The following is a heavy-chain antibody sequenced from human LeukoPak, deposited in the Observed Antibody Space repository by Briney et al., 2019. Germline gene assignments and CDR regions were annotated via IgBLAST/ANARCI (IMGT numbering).Heavy chain of an antibody. J-gene: IGHJ4*02. CDR2: ITSSGTYI. V-gene: IGHV3-21*04. D-gene: IGHD3-10*01. CDR3: AKDDAWLRFGE. CDR1: GFTFDDYG. Sequence: GGSLRLSCAASGFTFDDYGMNWVRQAPGKAMDWVSSITSSGTYIFYADSVKGRFTISRDNAKNSLYLEVISLTAEDTAVYYCAKDDAWLRFGEWSQGTLVTVSS.